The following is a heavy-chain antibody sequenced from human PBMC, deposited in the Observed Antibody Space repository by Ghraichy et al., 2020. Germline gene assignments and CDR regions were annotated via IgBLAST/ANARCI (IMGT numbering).Heavy chain of an antibody. Sequence: GGSLRLSCVGSGLTFSAFDLNWVRQSPGKGLDWVSYISSTSRNKFYAGSVEGRFTISRDNARNTLYLQLSSRRVEDMGIYFCARASSVQRFYYVDGMDVWGQGTTVTVAS. CDR1: GLTFSAFD. V-gene: IGHV3-48*01. D-gene: IGHD3-16*01. J-gene: IGHJ6*02. CDR2: ISSTSRNK. CDR3: ARASSVQRFYYVDGMDV.